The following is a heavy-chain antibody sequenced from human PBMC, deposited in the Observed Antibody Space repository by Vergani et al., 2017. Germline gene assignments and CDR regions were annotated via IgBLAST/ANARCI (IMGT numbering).Heavy chain of an antibody. J-gene: IGHJ6*03. D-gene: IGHD3-3*01. V-gene: IGHV3-30*18. CDR2: ISYDGSNK. CDR1: GFTFSSYG. CDR3: AKVGRPSEYYDFWSGSGHNYDYYMYV. Sequence: QVQLVESGGGVVQPGRSLRLSCAASGFTFSSYGMHWVRQAPGKGLEWVAVISYDGSNKYYADSVKGRFTLSRDNSKNTLYLQMNRLIAEDTAWYYCAKVGRPSEYYDFWSGSGHNYDYYMYVWGKGTTDTVSS.